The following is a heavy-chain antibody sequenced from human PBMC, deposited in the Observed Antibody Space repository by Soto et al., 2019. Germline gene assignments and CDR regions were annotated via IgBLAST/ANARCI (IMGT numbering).Heavy chain of an antibody. CDR3: ARERGGYFHY. CDR2: IYYSGST. V-gene: IGHV4-59*12. D-gene: IGHD3-10*01. J-gene: IGHJ4*02. CDR1: GDSISSYY. Sequence: QVQLQESGPGLVKPSETLSLTCTVSGDSISSYYWSWIRQPPGKGLEWIGYIYYSGSTNYNPSLKSRVTISLDTSKNQFSLKLSSVTAADTAVYDCARERGGYFHYWGQGTLVTVSS.